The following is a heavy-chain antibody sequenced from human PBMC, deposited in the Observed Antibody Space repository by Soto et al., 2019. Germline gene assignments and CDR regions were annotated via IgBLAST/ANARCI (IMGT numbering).Heavy chain of an antibody. CDR3: ARHFVAVVLKGWGY. V-gene: IGHV4-39*01. Sequence: PSETLSLTCNVSGGSIDRSNYYWDWLRQPPGKGLEWIGTTYYNGNAYYNPSLKSRVSMSVDTSKNQFSLKLVSVTAADTAVYYCARHFVAVVLKGWGYWGQGNLVTVSS. J-gene: IGHJ4*02. CDR2: TYYNGNA. D-gene: IGHD1-26*01. CDR1: GGSIDRSNYY.